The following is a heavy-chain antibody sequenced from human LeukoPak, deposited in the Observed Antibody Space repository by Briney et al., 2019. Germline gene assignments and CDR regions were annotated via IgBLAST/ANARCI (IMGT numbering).Heavy chain of an antibody. CDR2: IYYTGST. D-gene: IGHD6-6*01. Sequence: SQTLSLTCTVSGCSISSGGYYWSWIRQHPGKGLEAIGYIYYTGSTYYNPSLKRRLTISVDTSKTQFSLKLSSVTAADTAVYYCARDRPGYYYGMDVWGQGTTVTASS. CDR1: GCSISSGGYY. J-gene: IGHJ6*02. V-gene: IGHV4-31*03. CDR3: ARDRPGYYYGMDV.